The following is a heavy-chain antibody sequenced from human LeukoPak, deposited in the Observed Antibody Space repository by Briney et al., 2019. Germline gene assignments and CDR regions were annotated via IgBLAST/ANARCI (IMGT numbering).Heavy chain of an antibody. D-gene: IGHD6-19*01. V-gene: IGHV3-9*01. CDR3: AREIAVAGAFDY. CDR2: ISWNSGSI. Sequence: GRSLRLSCAASGFTFDDYAMHWVRQAPGKGLEWVSGISWNSGSIGYADSVKGRFTISRDNAKNSLYLQMNSLRAEDTAVYYCAREIAVAGAFDYWGQGTLVTVSS. J-gene: IGHJ4*02. CDR1: GFTFDDYA.